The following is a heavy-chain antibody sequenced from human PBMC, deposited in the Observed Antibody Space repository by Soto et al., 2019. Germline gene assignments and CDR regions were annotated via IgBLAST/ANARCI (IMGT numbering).Heavy chain of an antibody. CDR2: IYSTGRA. J-gene: IGHJ3*01. CDR1: GGSINSFN. CDR3: ARERTYQLSGDDALDV. D-gene: IGHD2-2*01. V-gene: IGHV4-4*07. Sequence: QVQLQESGPGLVKPSETLSLICIVSGGSINSFNWNWIRQPAGAGLEWIGRIYSTGRAYYNPSLKSRVTMSVDTSKNQVSLKMTSVTAADTALYYCARERTYQLSGDDALDVWGQGTMLTVSS.